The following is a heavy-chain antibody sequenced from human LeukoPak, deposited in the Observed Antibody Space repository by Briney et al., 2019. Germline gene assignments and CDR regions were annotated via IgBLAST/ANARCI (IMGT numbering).Heavy chain of an antibody. J-gene: IGHJ3*02. CDR1: GGSISSYY. D-gene: IGHD6-19*01. CDR2: IYYSGST. CDR3: ARGRIAVALTGAFDI. Sequence: SETLSLTCTVSGGSISSYYWSWIRQPPGKGLEWIGYIYYSGSTNYNPSLKSRVTISVDTSKIQFSLKLTSVTAADTAVYYCARGRIAVALTGAFDIWGQGTMVSVSS. V-gene: IGHV4-59*01.